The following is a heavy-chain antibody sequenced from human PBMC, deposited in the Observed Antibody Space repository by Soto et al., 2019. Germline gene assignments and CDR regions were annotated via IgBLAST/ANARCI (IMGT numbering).Heavy chain of an antibody. J-gene: IGHJ4*02. CDR3: VCDYGRKGGY. CDR2: INEEGTEK. V-gene: IGHV3-7*01. CDR1: GFTFSRFW. D-gene: IGHD4-17*01. Sequence: EVQLVESGGGLVQPGGSLRLSCAVSGFTFSRFWISWVRQAPGKGLEWVANINEEGTEKYYVDSVKGRFTISRDNVKNSLYLQMNSLRAEDTSIYYGVCDYGRKGGYWGQGTLVTVSS.